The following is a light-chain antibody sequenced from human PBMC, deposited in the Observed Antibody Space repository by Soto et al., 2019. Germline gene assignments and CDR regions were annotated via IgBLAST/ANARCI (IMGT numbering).Light chain of an antibody. CDR2: DAS. CDR1: QSISSW. V-gene: IGKV1-5*01. Sequence: DIQMTQSPSTLSASVGDRVTITCRASQSISSWLAWYQQKPGKAPKLLIYDASSLESGVPSRFSGSGSGTEFTLTIGSLQPYDFATYYCQKYKSPLAFGPGTKVDIK. J-gene: IGKJ3*01. CDR3: QKYKSPLA.